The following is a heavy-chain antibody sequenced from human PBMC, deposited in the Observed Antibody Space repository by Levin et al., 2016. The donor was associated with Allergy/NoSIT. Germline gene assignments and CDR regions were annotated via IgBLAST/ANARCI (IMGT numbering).Heavy chain of an antibody. CDR2: VVPIIGVG. V-gene: IGHV1-69*10. J-gene: IGHJ5*01. CDR1: GGTFRNYA. D-gene: IGHD2-21*02. Sequence: SVKVSCKTSGGTSGGTFRNYAISWVRQAPGQGLEWMGGVVPIIGVGNYARKFEGRVTITAVESTSTAYMEMSSLRSEDTAMNYCGPYCGGDCQSGASDSWGQGTLVTVSS. CDR3: GPYCGGDCQSGASDS.